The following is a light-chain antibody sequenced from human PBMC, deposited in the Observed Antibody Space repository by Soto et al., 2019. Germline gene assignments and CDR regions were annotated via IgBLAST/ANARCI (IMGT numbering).Light chain of an antibody. Sequence: DIQMTQSPSSLSASVGERVTITCRTSQRINNVLAWYQQRPGKAPRLLIYLAFTLQSGVPSRFSGGGSGTDFTLTINSLQPEDVATYYCQQSYSSPLTFGGGTKVDIK. CDR3: QQSYSSPLT. CDR2: LAF. V-gene: IGKV1-39*01. CDR1: QRINNV. J-gene: IGKJ4*01.